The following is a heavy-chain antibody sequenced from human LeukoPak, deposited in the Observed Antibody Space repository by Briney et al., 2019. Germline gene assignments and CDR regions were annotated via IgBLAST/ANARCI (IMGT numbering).Heavy chain of an antibody. Sequence: GGSLRLSCTASGFIFSHAWMNWVRQAPGKGLQWLGRIRSGGARDYAAPAQGRFTISRDDSRNTVYLEMNNLDTDGTAVYFWAVDTPVIDAQIDYWGQGTLVTVSS. CDR1: GFIFSHAW. J-gene: IGHJ4*02. CDR2: IRSGGAR. CDR3: AVDTPVIDAQIDY. V-gene: IGHV3-15*01. D-gene: IGHD3-16*02.